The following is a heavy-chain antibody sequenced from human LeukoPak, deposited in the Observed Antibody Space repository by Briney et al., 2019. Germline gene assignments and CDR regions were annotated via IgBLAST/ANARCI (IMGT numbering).Heavy chain of an antibody. CDR1: GGSISSSNW. J-gene: IGHJ4*02. D-gene: IGHD5-24*01. V-gene: IGHV4-4*02. Sequence: SPSETLSLTCAVSGGSISSSNWWSWVRQPPGKGLGWIGEIYHSGSTNYNPSLKSRVTISVDKSKNQFSLKLSSVTAADTAVYYCARLYLPATRFDYWGQGTLVTVSS. CDR3: ARLYLPATRFDY. CDR2: IYHSGST.